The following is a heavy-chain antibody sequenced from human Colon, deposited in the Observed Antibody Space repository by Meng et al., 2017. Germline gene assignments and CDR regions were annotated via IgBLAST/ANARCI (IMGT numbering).Heavy chain of an antibody. Sequence: ASVKVSFKASGYTFNNYDISWVRQAPGQGLEWVGWISGYTGNTNYAHDLRGRVTLTRDTSTSTAYMELGSLRSEDTAEYSCARGSGSSSRGYDFWGRGTRVTVSS. CDR3: ARGSGSSSRGYDF. CDR1: GYTFNNYD. D-gene: IGHD6-19*01. V-gene: IGHV1-18*01. CDR2: ISGYTGNT. J-gene: IGHJ4*02.